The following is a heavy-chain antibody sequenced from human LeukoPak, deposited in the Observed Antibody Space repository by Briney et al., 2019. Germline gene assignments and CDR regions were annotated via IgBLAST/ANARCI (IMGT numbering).Heavy chain of an antibody. J-gene: IGHJ2*01. CDR3: ARVLTDIAVALNWNFDL. V-gene: IGHV1-18*01. Sequence: ASVKVSCKASAYIFTSYAFGWVRQAPGQGLEWMGWISVYNANTNYAQKLQGRVTMTTDTFTNTAYMELRSLRSDDTAVYYCARVLTDIAVALNWNFDLWGRGTLVTVSS. CDR2: ISVYNANT. CDR1: AYIFTSYA. D-gene: IGHD6-19*01.